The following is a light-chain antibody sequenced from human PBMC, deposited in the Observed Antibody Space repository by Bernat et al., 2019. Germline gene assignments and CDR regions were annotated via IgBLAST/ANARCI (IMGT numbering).Light chain of an antibody. V-gene: IGKV1-33*01. Sequence: DIQMTQSPSSLSASVGDRVTITCQASQDITKFLNWYQHKSGKAPKLLIFDASSLETGVPSRFSGSGSGTDFTFTINSLQPEDIATYYCQQSDTPPSAFGQGTKLEI. CDR1: QDITKF. CDR3: QQSDTPPSA. CDR2: DAS. J-gene: IGKJ2*01.